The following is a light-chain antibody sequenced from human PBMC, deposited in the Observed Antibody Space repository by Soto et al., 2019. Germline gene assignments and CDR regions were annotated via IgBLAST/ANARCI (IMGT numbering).Light chain of an antibody. CDR1: SSDIGGLYNY. Sequence: QSALTQPASVSGSPGQSITISCTGTSSDIGGLYNYVSWYQQHPGKAPKLLIYDVNDRPSGVSDRFSGSKSGNTASLTISGLQAEDEADYFGSAYSSGATHVVFGGGTKLTVL. J-gene: IGLJ2*01. CDR3: SAYSSGATHVV. V-gene: IGLV2-14*03. CDR2: DVN.